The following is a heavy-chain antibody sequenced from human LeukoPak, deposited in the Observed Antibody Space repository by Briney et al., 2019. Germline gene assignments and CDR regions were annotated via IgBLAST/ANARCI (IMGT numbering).Heavy chain of an antibody. CDR2: INHSGST. CDR1: GGSISSSSYY. D-gene: IGHD6-19*01. V-gene: IGHV4-39*07. CDR3: ARGRRQWNYYYYYYMDV. J-gene: IGHJ6*03. Sequence: SETLSLTCTVSGGSISSSSYYWGWIRQPPGKGLEWIGEINHSGSTNYNPSLKSRVTISVDTSKNQFSLKLSSVTAADTAVYYCARGRRQWNYYYYYYMDVWGKGTTVTVSS.